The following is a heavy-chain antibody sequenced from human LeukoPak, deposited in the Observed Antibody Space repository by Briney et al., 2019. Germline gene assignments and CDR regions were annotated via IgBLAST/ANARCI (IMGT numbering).Heavy chain of an antibody. V-gene: IGHV4-59*01. J-gene: IGHJ4*02. CDR1: GGSISSYY. D-gene: IGHD6-13*01. CDR2: IYYIGST. CDR3: ARVVAAATYYFDY. Sequence: SETLSLTCTVSGGSISSYYWSWIRPPPGKELEWIGNIYYIGSTKYNPSLKSRVTISVDTSKNQFSLKLTSVTAADTAVYYCARVVAAATYYFDYWGQGTLVTVSS.